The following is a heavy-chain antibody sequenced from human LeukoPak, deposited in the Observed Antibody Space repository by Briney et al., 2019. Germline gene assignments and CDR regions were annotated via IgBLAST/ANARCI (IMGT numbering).Heavy chain of an antibody. CDR3: AKGANSGSYILCFDY. J-gene: IGHJ4*02. CDR2: LCGSGDST. Sequence: GGSLRLSCSASGFTFSNYAMTWVRQAPGKGLDWVSVLCGSGDSTYYADSVKGRFTISRDNSKNTVYLQMNSLRIEDTATYYCAKGANSGSYILCFDYWGEGTLVTV. CDR1: GFTFSNYA. D-gene: IGHD1-26*01. V-gene: IGHV3-23*01.